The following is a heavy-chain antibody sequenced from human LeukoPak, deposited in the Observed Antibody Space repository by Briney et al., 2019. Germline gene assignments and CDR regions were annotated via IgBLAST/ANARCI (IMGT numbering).Heavy chain of an antibody. J-gene: IGHJ5*02. Sequence: GGSLRLSCAASGFTFSSYGMHWVRQAPGKGLEWVAVISYDGSNKYYADSVKGRFTISRDNSKNTLYLQMNSLRAEDTAVYYCAKDPGITIFGVVPRGWFDPWGQGTLVTVSS. D-gene: IGHD3-3*01. CDR1: GFTFSSYG. V-gene: IGHV3-30*18. CDR2: ISYDGSNK. CDR3: AKDPGITIFGVVPRGWFDP.